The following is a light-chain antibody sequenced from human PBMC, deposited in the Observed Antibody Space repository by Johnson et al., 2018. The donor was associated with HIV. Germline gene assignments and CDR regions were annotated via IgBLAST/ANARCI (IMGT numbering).Light chain of an antibody. CDR1: SSNIGKNY. Sequence: QSALTQPPSVSAAPGQKVTISCSGSSSNIGKNYVSWYQQLPGTAPKLLIYDNNKRPSGIPDRFSGSKSGTSATLGITGLQTGDEADYYCGTWDSSLSALYVFGTGTKVTVL. CDR3: GTWDSSLSALYV. V-gene: IGLV1-51*01. J-gene: IGLJ1*01. CDR2: DNN.